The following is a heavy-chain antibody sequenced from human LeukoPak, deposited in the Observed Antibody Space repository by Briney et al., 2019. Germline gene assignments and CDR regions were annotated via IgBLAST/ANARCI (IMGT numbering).Heavy chain of an antibody. Sequence: PGGSLRLSCAASGFTFSSYAMHWVRQAPGKGLEYVSAISSNGGSTYYANSVKGRFTISRDNSKNTLYLQMGSLRAEDMAVYYCARANTTFGVDYYYYYMDVWGKGTTVTVSS. D-gene: IGHD3-3*01. CDR3: ARANTTFGVDYYYYYMDV. V-gene: IGHV3-64*01. CDR2: ISSNGGST. CDR1: GFTFSSYA. J-gene: IGHJ6*03.